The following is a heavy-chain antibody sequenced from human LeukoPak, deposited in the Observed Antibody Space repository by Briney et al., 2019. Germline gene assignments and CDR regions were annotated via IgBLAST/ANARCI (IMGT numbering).Heavy chain of an antibody. Sequence: GGSLRLSCAASGFTFSGFSMTWVRQAPGKGLEWVSAISGSSGPTHYADSVKGRFTISRDNSKNTLYLQMNSLRAEDTAVYYCARKVDTAMDDAFDIWGQGTMVTVSS. CDR2: ISGSSGPT. D-gene: IGHD5-18*01. CDR3: ARKVDTAMDDAFDI. CDR1: GFTFSGFS. J-gene: IGHJ3*02. V-gene: IGHV3-23*01.